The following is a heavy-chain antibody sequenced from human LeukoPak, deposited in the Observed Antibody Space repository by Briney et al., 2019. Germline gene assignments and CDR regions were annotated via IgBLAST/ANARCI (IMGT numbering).Heavy chain of an antibody. D-gene: IGHD3-9*01. CDR3: AGTYYDILTGYGAFDI. J-gene: IGHJ3*02. CDR1: GYTFTSYG. CDR2: ISAYNGNT. V-gene: IGHV1-18*01. Sequence: GASVKVSCKASGYTFTSYGISWVRQAPGQGLEWMGWISAYNGNTNYAQKLQGRVTMTTDTSTSTAYMELRSLRSDDTAVYYCAGTYYDILTGYGAFDIWGQGTMVTVSS.